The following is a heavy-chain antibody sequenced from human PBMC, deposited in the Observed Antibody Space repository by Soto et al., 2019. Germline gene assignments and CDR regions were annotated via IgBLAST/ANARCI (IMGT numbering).Heavy chain of an antibody. CDR1: GGTFSSYA. CDR3: ARCGYSYCTYYYYGMDV. CDR2: IIPIFGTA. V-gene: IGHV1-69*01. D-gene: IGHD5-18*01. Sequence: QVQLVQSGAEVKKPGSSVKVSCKASGGTFSSYAISWVRQAPGQGLEWMGGIIPIFGTANYAQKFQGRVTITADESTSTAYMELSSLRSEDTAVYYCARCGYSYCTYYYYGMDVWGQGTTVTVSS. J-gene: IGHJ6*02.